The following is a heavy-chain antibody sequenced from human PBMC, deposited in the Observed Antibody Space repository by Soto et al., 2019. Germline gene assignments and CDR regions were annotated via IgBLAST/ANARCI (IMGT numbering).Heavy chain of an antibody. CDR1: GGTFSSYA. CDR3: GGGGGERRWRLRTGYNWFEP. Sequence: QVQLVQSGAEVKKPGSSVKVSCKASGGTFSSYAISWVRQAPGQGLEWMGGIIPIFGTANYAQKFQGRVTITADESTSTAYMELRSLRSGDTAVYYCGGGGGERRWRLRTGYNWFEPLGPGNPGHRLL. J-gene: IGHJ5*02. CDR2: IIPIFGTA. D-gene: IGHD5-12*01. V-gene: IGHV1-69*12.